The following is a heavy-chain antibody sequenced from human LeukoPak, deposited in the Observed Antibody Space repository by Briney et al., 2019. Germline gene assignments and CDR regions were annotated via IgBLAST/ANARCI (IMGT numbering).Heavy chain of an antibody. J-gene: IGHJ4*02. Sequence: PAGSLRLSWAASAFTFDDYAMHWVRQAPGKGLEWVSGISWNSGTIYYADSVKGRFTISRDDDKNSLYLQMNSLRAEDTALYYCAKDREVAATTGALDYWGQGTLVTVSS. V-gene: IGHV3-9*01. D-gene: IGHD2-15*01. CDR3: AKDREVAATTGALDY. CDR1: AFTFDDYA. CDR2: ISWNSGTI.